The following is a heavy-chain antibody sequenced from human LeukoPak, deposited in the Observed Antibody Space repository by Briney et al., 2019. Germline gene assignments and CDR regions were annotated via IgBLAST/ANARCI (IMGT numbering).Heavy chain of an antibody. CDR1: GGSISSYY. CDR2: IYYSGST. Sequence: SETLSLTCTVSGGSISSYYWSWIQQPPGKGLEWIGYIYYSGSTNYNPSLKSRVTISVDTSKNQFSLKLSSVTAADTAVYYCASATGAYYYYGMDVWGQGTTVTVSS. CDR3: ASATGAYYYYGMDV. J-gene: IGHJ6*02. V-gene: IGHV4-59*08. D-gene: IGHD2-15*01.